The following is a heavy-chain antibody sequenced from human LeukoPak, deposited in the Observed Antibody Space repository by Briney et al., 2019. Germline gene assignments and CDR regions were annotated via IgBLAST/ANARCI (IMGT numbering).Heavy chain of an antibody. CDR3: AREKRVALYYFDY. CDR2: ISYDGSNK. Sequence: GSLRLSCAASGFTFSSYAMHWVRQAPGKELEWVAVISYDGSNKYYADSVKGRFTISRDNSKNTLYLQMNSLRAEDMAVYYCAREKRVALYYFDYWGQGTLVTVSS. V-gene: IGHV3-30*01. J-gene: IGHJ4*02. D-gene: IGHD3-3*01. CDR1: GFTFSSYA.